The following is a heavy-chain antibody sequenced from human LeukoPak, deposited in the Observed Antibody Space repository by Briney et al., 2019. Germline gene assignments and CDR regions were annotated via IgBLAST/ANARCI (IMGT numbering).Heavy chain of an antibody. Sequence: SETLSLTCTVSGGSISSYYWSWIRQPPGKGLEWIGYIYYSGSTNYNPSLKSRVTISVDTSKNQFSLKLSSVTAADTAVYYCARTRSGYLADYWGQGTLVTVSS. D-gene: IGHD1-26*01. CDR3: ARTRSGYLADY. CDR2: IYYSGST. V-gene: IGHV4-59*12. CDR1: GGSISSYY. J-gene: IGHJ4*02.